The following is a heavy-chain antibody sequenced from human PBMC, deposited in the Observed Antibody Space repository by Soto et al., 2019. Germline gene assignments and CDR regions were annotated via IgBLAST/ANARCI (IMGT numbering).Heavy chain of an antibody. D-gene: IGHD6-6*01. CDR1: GFTFSSYG. Sequence: RLCCAASGFTFSSYGMHWVRQAPGKGLEWVAVISYDGSNKYYADSVKGRFTISRDNSKNTLYLQMNSLRSDDTAVYYCARDVWDDSSSSMYYYYYYGMDVWGQGTTVTVSS. CDR3: ARDVWDDSSSSMYYYYYYGMDV. CDR2: ISYDGSNK. V-gene: IGHV3-30*03. J-gene: IGHJ6*02.